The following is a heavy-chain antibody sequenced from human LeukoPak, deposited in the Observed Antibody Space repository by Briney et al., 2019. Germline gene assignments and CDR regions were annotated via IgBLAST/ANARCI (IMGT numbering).Heavy chain of an antibody. CDR1: GFTFSSYG. D-gene: IGHD3-10*01. Sequence: GGSLRLSCAASGFTFSSYGMHWVRQAPGKGLGWVALIWYDGSNEYYADSVKGRFTISRDNSKNTLYLQMNSLRAGDTAVYYCARVGFGGSSHDFDYWGQGTLVTVSS. J-gene: IGHJ4*02. V-gene: IGHV3-33*01. CDR2: IWYDGSNE. CDR3: ARVGFGGSSHDFDY.